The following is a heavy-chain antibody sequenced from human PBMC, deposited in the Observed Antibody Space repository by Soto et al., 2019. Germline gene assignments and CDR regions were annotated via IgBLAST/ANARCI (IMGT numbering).Heavy chain of an antibody. J-gene: IGHJ4*02. V-gene: IGHV3-23*01. D-gene: IGHD2-2*01. CDR1: GFTFSSYA. Sequence: EVQLLESGGGLVQPGGSLRLSCAASGFTFSSYATSWVRQAPGKGLEWVSAISGSGGSTYFADSVKGRFAISRDNSKNTLYLQMNSLRAEDTAIYYCAKGRGSSTSCYLGFDYWGQGTLVTVSS. CDR2: ISGSGGST. CDR3: AKGRGSSTSCYLGFDY.